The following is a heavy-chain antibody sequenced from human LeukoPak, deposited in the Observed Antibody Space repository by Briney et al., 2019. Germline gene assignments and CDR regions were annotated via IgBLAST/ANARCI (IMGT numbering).Heavy chain of an antibody. CDR3: ARGSLRYFDWSRGCYFDY. D-gene: IGHD3-9*01. J-gene: IGHJ4*02. CDR2: INHSGST. CDR1: GGSFSGYY. Sequence: SETLSLTCAVYGGSFSGYYWSWIRQPPGKGLEWIGEINHSGSTNYNPSLKSRVTISVDTSKNQFSLKLSSVTTADTAVYYCARGSLRYFDWSRGCYFDYWGQGTLVTVSS. V-gene: IGHV4-34*01.